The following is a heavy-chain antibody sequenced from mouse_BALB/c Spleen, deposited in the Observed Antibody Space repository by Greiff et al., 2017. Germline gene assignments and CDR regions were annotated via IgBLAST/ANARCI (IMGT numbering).Heavy chain of an antibody. Sequence: VQRVESGPGLVAPSQSLSITCTVSGFSLTSYGVHWVRQPPGKGLEWLGVIWAGGSTNYNSALMSRLSIRKDNSKSQVFLKMNSLQTDDTAMYYCAREGELGRKVYFDYWGQGTTLTVSS. CDR1: GFSLTSYG. V-gene: IGHV2-9*02. J-gene: IGHJ2*01. D-gene: IGHD4-1*01. CDR2: IWAGGST. CDR3: AREGELGRKVYFDY.